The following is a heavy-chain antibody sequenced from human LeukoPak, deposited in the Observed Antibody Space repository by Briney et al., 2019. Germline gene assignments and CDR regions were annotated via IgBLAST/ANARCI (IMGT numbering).Heavy chain of an antibody. CDR3: ARDVVVVPAAFRDYYYGMDV. V-gene: IGHV1-18*01. D-gene: IGHD2-2*01. Sequence: GASVKVSCKASGYTFTSYGISWVRQAPGQGLEWMGWISAYNGNTNYAQKLQGRVTMTTDTSTSTAYMELRSLRSDDTAVYYCARDVVVVPAAFRDYYYGMDVWGRGTTVTVSS. CDR1: GYTFTSYG. CDR2: ISAYNGNT. J-gene: IGHJ6*02.